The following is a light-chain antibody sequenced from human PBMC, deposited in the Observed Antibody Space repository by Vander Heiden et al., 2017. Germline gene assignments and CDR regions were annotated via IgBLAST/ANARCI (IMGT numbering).Light chain of an antibody. J-gene: IGLJ3*02. CDR2: QDS. CDR3: QAWDSSTAV. Sequence: SYELTQPPSVSVSPGQTASITCSGDKLGDEYACWYQQKPGQSPGLVIYQDSKRPSGIPERFSGSNSGNTATLTISGTQAMDEADYYCQAWDSSTAVFGGGTKLTVL. V-gene: IGLV3-1*01. CDR1: KLGDEY.